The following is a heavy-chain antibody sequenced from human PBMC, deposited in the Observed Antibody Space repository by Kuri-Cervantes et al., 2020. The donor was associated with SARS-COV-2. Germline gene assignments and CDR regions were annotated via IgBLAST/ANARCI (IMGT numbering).Heavy chain of an antibody. CDR3: ARDPYSSSWYRYYYGMDV. Sequence: GGSLRLSCAASGFTFSSYSMNWVRQAPGKGLEWVSSISSSSSYIYYADSVKGRFTISRDNAKNSLYLQTNSLRAEDTAVYYCARDPYSSSWYRYYYGMDVWGQGTTVTVSS. CDR2: ISSSSSYI. CDR1: GFTFSSYS. V-gene: IGHV3-21*01. J-gene: IGHJ6*02. D-gene: IGHD6-13*01.